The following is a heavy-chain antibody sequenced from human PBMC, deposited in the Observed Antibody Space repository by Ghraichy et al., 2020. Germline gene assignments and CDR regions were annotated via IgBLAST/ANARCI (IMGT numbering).Heavy chain of an antibody. CDR3: AGGAVAGTGF. Sequence: SETLSLTCTVSGGSISSYYWSWIRQPTGKGLEWIGRIHTSGRADYNPSLKSRVTMSVDTSKKQFSLKLNSVTAADTAIYFCAGGAVAGTGFWGQGALDTVSS. V-gene: IGHV4-4*07. D-gene: IGHD6-19*01. CDR2: IHTSGRA. CDR1: GGSISSYY. J-gene: IGHJ4*02.